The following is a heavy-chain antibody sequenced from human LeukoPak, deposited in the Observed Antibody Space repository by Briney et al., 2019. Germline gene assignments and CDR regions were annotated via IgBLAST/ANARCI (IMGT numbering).Heavy chain of an antibody. CDR1: GGSISSYY. J-gene: IGHJ4*02. CDR3: ARESIDGSYYDY. Sequence: SETLSLTCTVSGGSISSYYWSWIRQPPGKGLEWIGYIYYSGSTNYNPSLKSRVTISVDTSKNQFSLKLSSVTAADTAVYYCARESIDGSYYDYWGQGTLVTVSS. V-gene: IGHV4-59*01. D-gene: IGHD1-26*01. CDR2: IYYSGST.